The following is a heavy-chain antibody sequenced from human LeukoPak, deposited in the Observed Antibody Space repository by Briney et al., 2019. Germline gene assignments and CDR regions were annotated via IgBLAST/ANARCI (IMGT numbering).Heavy chain of an antibody. J-gene: IGHJ6*04. CDR3: ARVVVVAATDYGMDV. CDR1: GGSISRGGYY. V-gene: IGHV4-31*03. D-gene: IGHD2-15*01. CDR2: IYHSGST. Sequence: TSQTVSLTCTVSGGSISRGGYYWSWIRQHTETGLEWIGYIYHSGSTYYNPSLKSRVTISVDTSKNQSSLKLSSVTAADTAVYYCARVVVVAATDYGMDVWGKGTTVTVSS.